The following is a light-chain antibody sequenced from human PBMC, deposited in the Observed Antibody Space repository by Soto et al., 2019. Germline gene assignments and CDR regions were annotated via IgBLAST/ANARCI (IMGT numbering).Light chain of an antibody. J-gene: IGKJ4*01. CDR2: DAS. Sequence: EIVLTQSPATLSLSPGERATLSCRASQSVSSYLAWYQQNPGQAPRLLIYDASNRAPGIPARFSGSGSGTDFALTISSLEPEDFAVYYCQQRSNWPSTFGGGTKVEIK. CDR1: QSVSSY. CDR3: QQRSNWPST. V-gene: IGKV3-11*01.